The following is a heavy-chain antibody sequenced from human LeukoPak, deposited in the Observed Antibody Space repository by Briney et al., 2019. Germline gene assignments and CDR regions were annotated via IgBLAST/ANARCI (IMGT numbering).Heavy chain of an antibody. J-gene: IGHJ3*02. Sequence: SQTLSLTCSVSGGSISSGNYYWSWIRQPAGKGLEWIGRIYTSGSTNYNPSLKRRLTMSVDTSKNQFSLKLSSVTAADTAVYYCAMSIVMDADDAFDIWSQGTLVTVSS. CDR3: AMSIVMDADDAFDI. V-gene: IGHV4-61*02. CDR1: GGSISSGNYY. D-gene: IGHD6-6*01. CDR2: IYTSGST.